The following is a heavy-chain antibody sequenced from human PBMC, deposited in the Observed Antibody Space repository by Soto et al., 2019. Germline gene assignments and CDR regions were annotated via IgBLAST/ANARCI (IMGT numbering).Heavy chain of an antibody. J-gene: IGHJ4*02. CDR2: IYYSGST. CDR3: ARGKVGLNYFDY. V-gene: IGHV4-31*03. D-gene: IGHD1-26*01. Sequence: PSETLSLTCTVSGGSISSGGYYWSWSRQHPGKGLEWIGYIYYSGSTYYNPSLKSRVTISVDTSKNQFSLKLSSVTAADTAVYYCARGKVGLNYFDYWGQGTLVTVSS. CDR1: GGSISSGGYY.